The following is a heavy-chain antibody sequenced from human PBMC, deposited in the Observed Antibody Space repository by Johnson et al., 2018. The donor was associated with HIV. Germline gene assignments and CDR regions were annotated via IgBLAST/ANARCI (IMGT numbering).Heavy chain of an antibody. Sequence: VQLVESGGGVVRPGGSLRLSCAASGFTFDDYGMHWVRQAPGKGLEWVSGINWNGGSIGYADSVKGRFTISRDNAKNSLYLQMNSLRAEDTAGYYFARASYSGYDQAFDIWGQGTMVTVSS. J-gene: IGHJ3*02. CDR1: GFTFDDYG. D-gene: IGHD5-12*01. CDR2: INWNGGSI. V-gene: IGHV3-20*04. CDR3: ARASYSGYDQAFDI.